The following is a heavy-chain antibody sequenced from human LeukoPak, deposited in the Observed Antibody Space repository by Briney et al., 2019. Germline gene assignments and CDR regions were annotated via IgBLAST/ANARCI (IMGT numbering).Heavy chain of an antibody. J-gene: IGHJ4*02. Sequence: SETLSLTCTVSGGSISSYYWSWIRQPPGKGLEWIGYIYYSGSTNYNPSLKSRVTISVDTSKNQFSLKLSSVTAADTAVYFCARDRDGYNRFDYWGQGTLVTVSS. CDR2: IYYSGST. CDR3: ARDRDGYNRFDY. V-gene: IGHV4-59*01. D-gene: IGHD5-24*01. CDR1: GGSISSYY.